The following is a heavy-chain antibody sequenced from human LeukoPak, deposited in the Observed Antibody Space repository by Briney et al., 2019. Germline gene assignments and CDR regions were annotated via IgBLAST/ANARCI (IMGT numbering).Heavy chain of an antibody. CDR2: IYHSGST. J-gene: IGHJ4*02. V-gene: IGHV4-30-2*01. CDR3: ARGESFGY. CDR1: GGSISSGGYS. Sequence: PSETLSLTCAVSGGSISSGGYSWSWIRQPPGKGLEWIGYIYHSGSTYYNPSLKSRVTISVDTSKNQFSLKLSSVTAADTAVYYCARGESFGYWGQGTLVTVSS.